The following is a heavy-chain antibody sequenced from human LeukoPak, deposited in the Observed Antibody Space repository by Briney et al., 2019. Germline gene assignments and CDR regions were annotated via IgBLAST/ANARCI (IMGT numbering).Heavy chain of an antibody. V-gene: IGHV4-4*07. Sequence: SETLSLTCTVSGGSISSYYWSWIRQPAGKGLEWIGRIYTSGSTNYNPSLKSRVTMSVDTSKNQFSLKLSSVTAADTAVYYCARGVGRYCSSTSCRPPYHYYYMDVWGKGTTVTVSS. CDR2: IYTSGST. D-gene: IGHD2-2*01. CDR3: ARGVGRYCSSTSCRPPYHYYYMDV. CDR1: GGSISSYY. J-gene: IGHJ6*03.